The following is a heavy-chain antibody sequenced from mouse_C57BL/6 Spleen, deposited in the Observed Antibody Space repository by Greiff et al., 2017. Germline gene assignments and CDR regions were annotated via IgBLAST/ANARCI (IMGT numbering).Heavy chain of an antibody. CDR2: IWSGGST. D-gene: IGHD2-4*01. CDR1: GFSLTSYG. J-gene: IGHJ1*03. CDR3: AKALFYYDYEGYFAV. V-gene: IGHV2-5*01. Sequence: QVQLQQSGPGLVQPSQSLSITCTVSGFSLTSYGVHWVRQSPGKGLEWLGEIWSGGSTDYNAAFMSSLIITKDKYKSQVYFKMNSLQADDTDTYYCAKALFYYDYEGYFAVWGTGTPVTVSA.